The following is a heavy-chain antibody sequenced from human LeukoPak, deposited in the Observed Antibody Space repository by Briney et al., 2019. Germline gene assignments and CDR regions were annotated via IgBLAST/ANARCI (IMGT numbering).Heavy chain of an antibody. CDR2: TSYSGST. CDR1: GGSIISGEFY. J-gene: IGHJ6*01. D-gene: IGHD2-2*01. CDR3: ARAFQYCGSSGCTYGMDV. V-gene: IGHV4-31*03. Sequence: PSETLSLTCTVSGGSIISGEFYWTWIRQHPGMGLEWIGYTSYSGSTYYKPSLRSRAFISGDTSKTQFSLNLNSVTAADTAVYFCARAFQYCGSSGCTYGMDVWGQGTTVTVPS.